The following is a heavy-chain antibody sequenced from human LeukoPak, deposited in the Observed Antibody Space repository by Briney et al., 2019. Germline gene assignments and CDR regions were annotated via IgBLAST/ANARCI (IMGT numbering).Heavy chain of an antibody. CDR1: GGSISSSSYY. CDR2: IYYSGSP. Sequence: PSETLSLTCTVSGGSISSSSYYWGWIRQPPGKGLEWIGSIYYSGSPYYNPSLKSRVTISVDTSKNQFSLKLTSVTAADTAMYYCARHNYGSDNYYFDYWGQGTLVTVSS. D-gene: IGHD3-10*01. CDR3: ARHNYGSDNYYFDY. V-gene: IGHV4-39*01. J-gene: IGHJ4*02.